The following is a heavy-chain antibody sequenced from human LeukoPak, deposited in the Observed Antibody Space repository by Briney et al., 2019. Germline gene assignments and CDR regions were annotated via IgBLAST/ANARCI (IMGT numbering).Heavy chain of an antibody. CDR1: GGSFSGYY. CDR3: AALYSSGWDYYYFDY. CDR2: INHSGST. D-gene: IGHD6-19*01. Sequence: PSETLSLTCAVYGGSFSGYYWSWIRQPPGKGLEWIGEINHSGSTNYNPSLKSRVTMSVDTSKNRFALKLSSVTAADTAVYYCAALYSSGWDYYYFDYWGQGTLVTVSS. V-gene: IGHV4-34*01. J-gene: IGHJ4*02.